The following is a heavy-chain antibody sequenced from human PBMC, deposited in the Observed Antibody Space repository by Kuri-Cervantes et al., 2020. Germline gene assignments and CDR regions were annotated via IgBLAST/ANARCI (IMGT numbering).Heavy chain of an antibody. D-gene: IGHD3-10*01. J-gene: IGHJ4*02. CDR2: ISHSGNT. Sequence: GSLRLSCTVSGYSVNSAYYWGWIRQPPGKGLEWIASISHSGNTYYNPSLKSRVTISVDTSKNQFSLKLSPVTAADTAVYYCARDIMVRGVIRDYWGQGTLVTVSS. CDR1: GYSVNSAYY. CDR3: ARDIMVRGVIRDY. V-gene: IGHV4-38-2*02.